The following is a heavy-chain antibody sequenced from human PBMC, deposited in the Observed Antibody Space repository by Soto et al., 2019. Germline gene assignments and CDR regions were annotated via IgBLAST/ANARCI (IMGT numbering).Heavy chain of an antibody. J-gene: IGHJ5*02. CDR1: GGTFSSYA. D-gene: IGHD3-16*02. Sequence: QVQLVQSGAEVKKPGSSVKVSCKASGGTFSSYAISWVRQAPGQGLEWMGGIIPIFGTANYAQKFQGRVTIPADESTSTAHMELSSLRSEATAVYYCARDGAYYDYVWGSYRYTWFDPWGQGTLVTVSS. V-gene: IGHV1-69*12. CDR3: ARDGAYYDYVWGSYRYTWFDP. CDR2: IIPIFGTA.